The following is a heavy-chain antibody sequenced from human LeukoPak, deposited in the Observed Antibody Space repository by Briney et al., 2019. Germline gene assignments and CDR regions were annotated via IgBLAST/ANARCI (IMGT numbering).Heavy chain of an antibody. CDR1: GGSFSGYY. D-gene: IGHD5-18*01. CDR2: INHSGST. V-gene: IGHV4-34*01. CDR3: ARKSGDTAMAKDYYYYMDV. J-gene: IGHJ6*03. Sequence: WETLSLTCAVYGGSFSGYYWSWIRQPPGKGLEWIGEINHSGSTNYNPSLKSRVTISVDTSKNQFSLKLSSVTAADTAVYYCARKSGDTAMAKDYYYYMDVWGKGTTVTDSS.